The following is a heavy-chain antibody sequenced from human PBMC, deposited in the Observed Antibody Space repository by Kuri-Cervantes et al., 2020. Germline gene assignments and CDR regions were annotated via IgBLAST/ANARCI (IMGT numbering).Heavy chain of an antibody. J-gene: IGHJ6*02. V-gene: IGHV3-11*01. CDR1: GFTFSDYY. CDR3: ARVNSGYDKGSFGYYYGMDV. Sequence: GESLKISCAASGFTFSDYYMSWIRQAPGKGLEWVSYISSSGSTIYYADSVKGRFTISRDNAKNSLYLQMNSLRAEDTAVYYCARVNSGYDKGSFGYYYGMDVWGQGTTVTVSS. D-gene: IGHD5-12*01. CDR2: ISSSGSTI.